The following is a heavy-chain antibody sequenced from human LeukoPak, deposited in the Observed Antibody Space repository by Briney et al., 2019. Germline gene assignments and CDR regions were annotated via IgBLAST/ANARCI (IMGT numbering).Heavy chain of an antibody. Sequence: SETLSLTCTVSGGSISNYYWSWLRQPPGKGLEWIGYIYYSGSTNYNPSLKSRVTISVDSSKNHFSLKLTSVTAADTAVYYCARVLADSSGWYHFDYWGQGTLVTVSS. D-gene: IGHD6-19*01. V-gene: IGHV4-59*01. CDR3: ARVLADSSGWYHFDY. CDR1: GGSISNYY. CDR2: IYYSGST. J-gene: IGHJ4*02.